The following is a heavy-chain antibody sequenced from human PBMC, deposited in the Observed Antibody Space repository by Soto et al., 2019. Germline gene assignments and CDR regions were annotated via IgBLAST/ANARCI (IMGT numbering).Heavy chain of an antibody. CDR1: GGSISSGGYS. CDR2: IYHSGST. J-gene: IGHJ4*02. Sequence: SETLSLTCAVSGGSISSGGYSWSWIRQPPGKGLEWIGYIYHSGSTYYNPSLKSRVTISVDRSKNQFSLKLSSVTAADTAAYYSARGGTPIDYWGQGTLVTVSS. V-gene: IGHV4-30-2*01. CDR3: ARGGTPIDY. D-gene: IGHD3-16*01.